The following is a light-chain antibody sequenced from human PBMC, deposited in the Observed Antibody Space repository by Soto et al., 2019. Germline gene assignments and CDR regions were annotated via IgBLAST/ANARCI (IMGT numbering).Light chain of an antibody. CDR2: AAS. Sequence: DIHVTQSPSSLSASLGARVIITSRTSHGIGSDLGWFQQKPGKAPKRLIYAASSMQTGVPSRFSGSGSGTEFTLTISSLQPEDFATYYCLQHNEPPLAFGGGTKVDIK. J-gene: IGKJ4*01. CDR3: LQHNEPPLA. CDR1: HGIGSD. V-gene: IGKV1-17*01.